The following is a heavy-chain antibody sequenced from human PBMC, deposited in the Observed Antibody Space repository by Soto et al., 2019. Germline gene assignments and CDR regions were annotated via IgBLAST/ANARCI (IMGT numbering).Heavy chain of an antibody. Sequence: GGSLRLSCAASGFTFGSYWMSWVRQAPGQGLEWVANIKQDGSEKYYVVYVKGRFTIARDNAKTSLYMQMNGLRAEGTAVYYCARGGFAGVVVVAATVAFDIWGQGTMVTVSS. D-gene: IGHD2-15*01. CDR2: IKQDGSEK. J-gene: IGHJ3*02. CDR1: GFTFGSYW. V-gene: IGHV3-7*01. CDR3: ARGGFAGVVVVAATVAFDI.